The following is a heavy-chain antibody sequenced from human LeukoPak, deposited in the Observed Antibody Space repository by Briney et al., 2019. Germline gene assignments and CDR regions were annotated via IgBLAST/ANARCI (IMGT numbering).Heavy chain of an antibody. J-gene: IGHJ4*02. Sequence: PGGSLRLSCAASGFTFSSYIMNWVRKAPGKGLEWVSFISSSGSPIYYADSVKGRFTISRDNAKNSVYLQMNSLRDEDTAVYYCARGGLEWLSYWGQGTLVTVSS. V-gene: IGHV3-48*02. D-gene: IGHD6-19*01. CDR3: ARGGLEWLSY. CDR1: GFTFSSYI. CDR2: ISSSGSPI.